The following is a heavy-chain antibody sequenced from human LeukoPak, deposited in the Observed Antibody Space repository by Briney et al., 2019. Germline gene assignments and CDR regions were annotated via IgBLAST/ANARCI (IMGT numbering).Heavy chain of an antibody. V-gene: IGHV3-30*03. CDR2: ISFHGRDK. CDR3: ARQDCSSGSCYLDY. J-gene: IGHJ4*02. CDR1: GFTFTSKW. Sequence: PGGSLRLSCAASGFTFTSKWMHWVRQAPGKGLEWVAVISFHGRDKFYADSVKGRLTISRDNSQNTLFVQMNSLRAEDTAVYYCARQDCSSGSCYLDYWGQGILVTVSS. D-gene: IGHD2-15*01.